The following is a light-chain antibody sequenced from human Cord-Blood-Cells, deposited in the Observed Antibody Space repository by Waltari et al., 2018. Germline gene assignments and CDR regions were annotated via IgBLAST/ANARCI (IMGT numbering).Light chain of an antibody. Sequence: QSALTQPASVSGSPGQSITISCTGTSSDVGGYNYVSWYQQHPGKAPKLMIDDVRNRPSGVSNRFSGSKSGNTASLTISGLQAEDEADYYCSSYTSSSTLVVGGGTKLTVL. J-gene: IGLJ3*02. CDR1: SSDVGGYNY. V-gene: IGLV2-14*03. CDR3: SSYTSSSTLV. CDR2: DVR.